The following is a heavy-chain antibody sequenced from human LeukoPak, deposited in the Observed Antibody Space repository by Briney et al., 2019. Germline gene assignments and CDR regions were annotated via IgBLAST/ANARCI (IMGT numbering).Heavy chain of an antibody. CDR2: IYNSGST. J-gene: IGHJ4*02. Sequence: SEPLSLTCPVSGGSISSYYWSWIRQPPGKGLEWIGYIYNSGSTYYNPSPKSRVTISVHTSKSQFSLKLSSVTAADTAVYYCARLSGYDWESFYDYWGQGTLVTVSS. D-gene: IGHD5-12*01. CDR1: GGSISSYY. CDR3: ARLSGYDWESFYDY. V-gene: IGHV4-59*01.